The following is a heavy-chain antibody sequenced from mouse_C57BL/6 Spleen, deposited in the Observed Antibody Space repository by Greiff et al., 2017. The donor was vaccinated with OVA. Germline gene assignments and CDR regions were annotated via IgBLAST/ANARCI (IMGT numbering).Heavy chain of an antibody. V-gene: IGHV1-81*01. CDR1: GYTFTSYG. CDR2: IYPRSGNT. CDR3: SDEAY. J-gene: IGHJ3*01. Sequence: VKLMESGAELARPGASVKLSCKASGYTFTSYGISWVKQRPGQGLEWIGEIYPRSGNTYYNEKFKGKATLTADKSSSTAYMELRSLTSEDSAVYFCSDEAYWGQGTLVTVSA.